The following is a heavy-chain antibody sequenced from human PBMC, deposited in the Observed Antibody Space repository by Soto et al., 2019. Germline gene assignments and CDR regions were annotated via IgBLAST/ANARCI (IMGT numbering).Heavy chain of an antibody. CDR2: IKQDGSEK. D-gene: IGHD3-10*01. J-gene: IGHJ4*02. Sequence: EVQLEESGGGLVQPGGSLRLSCAVFGFTVSTYWMSWVRQAPGKGLEWVANIKQDGSEKYYADSVKGRFTISRDNAKNSLYLQMNRLRAEDTAVYYCARDSLVRGAPEFDSWGQGTLVTVSS. V-gene: IGHV3-7*01. CDR1: GFTVSTYW. CDR3: ARDSLVRGAPEFDS.